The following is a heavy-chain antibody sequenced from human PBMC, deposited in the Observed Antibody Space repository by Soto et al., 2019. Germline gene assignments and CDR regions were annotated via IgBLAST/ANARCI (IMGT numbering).Heavy chain of an antibody. CDR1: GFTFIDSW. J-gene: IGHJ4*02. D-gene: IGHD2-15*01. V-gene: IGHV3-7*01. CDR2: INRDGSVT. CDR3: VKESRSGGSW. Sequence: EVRLVESGGGLVQPGGSLRLSCVASGFTFIDSWMTWVRQVPGKGLEWVANINRDGSVTNYVDSMGGRFTISRDNARSLVYLPMASLRPEDTAIYHCVKESRSGGSWWGQGSLVTVSS.